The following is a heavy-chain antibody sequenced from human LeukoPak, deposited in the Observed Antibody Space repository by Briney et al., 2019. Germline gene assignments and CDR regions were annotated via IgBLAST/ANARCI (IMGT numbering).Heavy chain of an antibody. V-gene: IGHV3-48*02. CDR2: ISGSSSAI. CDR1: GFSFSSYS. Sequence: GGSLRLSCAASGFSFSSYSMNWVRQAPGKGLEWVSYISGSSSAIYYADSVKGRFTISRDNAKNSLYLQMSSLRDEDTAVYYCAQKGGTDHWGQGTLVTVSS. J-gene: IGHJ4*02. CDR3: AQKGGTDH. D-gene: IGHD2-15*01.